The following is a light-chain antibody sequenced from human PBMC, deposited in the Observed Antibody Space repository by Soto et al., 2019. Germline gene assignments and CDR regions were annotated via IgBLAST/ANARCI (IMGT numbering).Light chain of an antibody. CDR2: AAF. CDR1: QSISSY. V-gene: IGKV1-39*01. CDR3: QQSLT. Sequence: DIQMTQSPSSLSASVGDRVTITCRASQSISSYLNWYQQKPGKAPKLLIYAAFSLQSGVPSRFSVGGSETDFTHTINSLETDDFAEYYCQQSLTYGPGTMVVIK. J-gene: IGKJ1*01.